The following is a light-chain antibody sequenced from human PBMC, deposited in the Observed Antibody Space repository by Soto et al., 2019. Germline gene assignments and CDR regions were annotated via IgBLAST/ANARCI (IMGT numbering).Light chain of an antibody. J-gene: IGLJ3*02. CDR1: SSDVGGYNY. CDR2: DVS. Sequence: QSALTQPRSVSGSPGQSVTISCTGTSSDVGGYNYVSWYQQHPGKAPKIIIYDVSKWPSGVPDRFSGSKSGNTASLTISGLQAEDEADYYCCSFAGTYTGVFGGGTKLTVL. V-gene: IGLV2-11*01. CDR3: CSFAGTYTGV.